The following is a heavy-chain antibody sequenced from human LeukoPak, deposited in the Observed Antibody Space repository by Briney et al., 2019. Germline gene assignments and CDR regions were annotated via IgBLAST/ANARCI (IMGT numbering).Heavy chain of an antibody. D-gene: IGHD1-26*01. CDR2: IHASGST. J-gene: IGHJ4*02. CDR3: ARVRGAAVDY. Sequence: PSETLSLICTASGGSISNYYWNWIRQPPGRGLEWIGYIHASGSTIYNPSLKSRVTISVDTSKNQFSLKLSSVTAADTAVYYCARVRGAAVDYWGQGTLVTVSS. CDR1: GGSISNYY. V-gene: IGHV4-59*01.